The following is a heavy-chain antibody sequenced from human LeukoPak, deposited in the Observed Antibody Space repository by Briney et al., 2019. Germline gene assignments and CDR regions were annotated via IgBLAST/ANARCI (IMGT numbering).Heavy chain of an antibody. CDR1: GFSFISYA. V-gene: IGHV3-23*01. D-gene: IGHD3-3*01. CDR2: ISGSGADT. Sequence: GGSLSLSCAASGFSFISYAMSWVRQAPGKGLEWVSIISGSGADTYYADSVKGRFTISRDNSKGTVYLQMDSLRAEDTAVYSCAKAGGYYASVSGGHRDYWGQGTLVTVSS. CDR3: AKAGGYYASVSGGHRDY. J-gene: IGHJ4*02.